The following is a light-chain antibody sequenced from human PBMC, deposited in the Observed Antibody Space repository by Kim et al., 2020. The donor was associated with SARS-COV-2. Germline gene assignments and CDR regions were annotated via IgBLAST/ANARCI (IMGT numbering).Light chain of an antibody. CDR1: QNVGSS. Sequence: VLTQSPATLSVSPGERATLSCRASQNVGSSLAWYQQKPGQAPRLLIYDASTRATVIPARFSGSGSGTEFTLTISSLQSEDFAVYYCHQYNNWPLYSFGQETNLEI. J-gene: IGKJ2*03. CDR2: DAS. V-gene: IGKV3-15*01. CDR3: HQYNNWPLYS.